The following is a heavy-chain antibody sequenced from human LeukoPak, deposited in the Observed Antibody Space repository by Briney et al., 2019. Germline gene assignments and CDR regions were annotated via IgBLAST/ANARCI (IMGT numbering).Heavy chain of an antibody. D-gene: IGHD3-3*01. Sequence: GGSLRLSCAASGFTFGDYYMSWIRQAPGKGLEWVSGISWNSGSIGYADSVKGRFTISRDNAKNSLYLQMNSLRAEDTALYYCAKGIFGVVITNNWFDPWGQGTLVTVSS. CDR1: GFTFGDYY. CDR2: ISWNSGSI. J-gene: IGHJ5*02. V-gene: IGHV3-9*01. CDR3: AKGIFGVVITNNWFDP.